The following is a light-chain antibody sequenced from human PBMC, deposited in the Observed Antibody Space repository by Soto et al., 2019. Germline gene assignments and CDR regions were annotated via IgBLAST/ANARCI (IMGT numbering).Light chain of an antibody. CDR1: QSLLQSNGYKY. Sequence: DIVMTQSPLSLSVTPGESASISCSASQSLLQSNGYKYLDWYLQRPGQSPQLLIYLGSNRAHGVPDRFSGSGTGTDLTLKISSVEADDVGVYYCMQALQTPITFGQGTRLEIK. J-gene: IGKJ5*01. CDR2: LGS. CDR3: MQALQTPIT. V-gene: IGKV2-28*01.